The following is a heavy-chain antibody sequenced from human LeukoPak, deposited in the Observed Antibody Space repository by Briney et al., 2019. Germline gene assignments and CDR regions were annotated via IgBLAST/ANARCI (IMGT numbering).Heavy chain of an antibody. CDR1: GFTFSSYG. D-gene: IGHD6-19*01. Sequence: PGGSLRLSCAASGFTFSSYGMSWVRQAPGKGLEWVSAISGSGGSTYYADSVKGRFTISRDNSKNTLYLQMNSQRAEDTAVYYCAKDPKAVAGTPNWFDPWGQGTLVTVSS. CDR3: AKDPKAVAGTPNWFDP. CDR2: ISGSGGST. V-gene: IGHV3-23*01. J-gene: IGHJ5*02.